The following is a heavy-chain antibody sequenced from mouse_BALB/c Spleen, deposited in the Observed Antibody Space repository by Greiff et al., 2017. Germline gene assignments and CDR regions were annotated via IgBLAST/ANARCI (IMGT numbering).Heavy chain of an antibody. CDR3: ARYTAVVAPDY. J-gene: IGHJ2*01. D-gene: IGHD1-1*01. Sequence: QVQLKQSGAELAKPGASVKMSCKASGYTFTSYWMHWVKQRPGQGLEWIGYINPSTGYTEYNQKFKDKATLTADKSSSTAYMQLSSLTSEDSAVYYCARYTAVVAPDYWGQGTTLTVSA. V-gene: IGHV1-7*01. CDR2: INPSTGYT. CDR1: GYTFTSYW.